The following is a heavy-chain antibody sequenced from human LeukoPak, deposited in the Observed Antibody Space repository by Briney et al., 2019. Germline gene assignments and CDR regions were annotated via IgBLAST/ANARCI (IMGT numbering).Heavy chain of an antibody. Sequence: SSETLSLTCTVSGVSITTYYWSWIRQPPGKGLEWIGYIYHSGSTNYNPSLKSRVTISVDTSKNEFSLKLTSVTAADTAVYYCAREANYYGSGSYFEGTFDYWGQGTLVTVSS. CDR2: IYHSGST. CDR3: AREANYYGSGSYFEGTFDY. J-gene: IGHJ4*02. D-gene: IGHD3-10*01. CDR1: GVSITTYY. V-gene: IGHV4-59*13.